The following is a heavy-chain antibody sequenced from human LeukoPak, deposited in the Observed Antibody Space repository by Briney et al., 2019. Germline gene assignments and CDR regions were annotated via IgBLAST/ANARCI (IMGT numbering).Heavy chain of an antibody. CDR3: ATEGLGY. CDR1: GFTFSGYS. CDR2: ISSSSSDI. V-gene: IGHV3-21*01. Sequence: GSLRLSCAASGFTFSGYSMNWVRQAPGKGLEWVSSISSSSSDIYYGDSMKGRFTISRDNAKNSLYLHLNSLRAEDTAVYYCATEGLGYWGQGTLVTVSS. J-gene: IGHJ4*02.